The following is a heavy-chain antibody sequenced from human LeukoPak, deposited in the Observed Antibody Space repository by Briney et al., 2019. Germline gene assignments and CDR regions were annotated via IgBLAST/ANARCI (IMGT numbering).Heavy chain of an antibody. J-gene: IGHJ6*03. CDR1: GGSLSSYY. D-gene: IGHD2-2*01. CDR3: ARGGDGGYCSSTSFYHYYYYMDV. Sequence: SETLSLTCAVYGGSLSSYYWTWVRQPPGKGLEWIGEISHSGGANYSPSLKSRVTISVDTSKNQFSLKLSSVTAADTAVYYCARGGDGGYCSSTSFYHYYYYMDVWGKGTTVTVSS. V-gene: IGHV4-34*01. CDR2: ISHSGGA.